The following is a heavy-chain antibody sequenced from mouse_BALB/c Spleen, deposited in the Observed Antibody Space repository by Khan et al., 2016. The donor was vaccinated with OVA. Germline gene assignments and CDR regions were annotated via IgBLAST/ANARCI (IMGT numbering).Heavy chain of an antibody. J-gene: IGHJ3*01. Sequence: LQQSGSELVRPGASVKLSCKASGYTFTSYWMHWVKQRHGQGIEWIGNIYPGSGSTNYDEMFKSKGTLTVDTSSSKAYMHLSSLASEYSAVYYCTRGCYYGNSLFAYWGQGTLVTVSA. CDR3: TRGCYYGNSLFAY. CDR2: IYPGSGST. D-gene: IGHD2-1*01. V-gene: IGHV1S22*01. CDR1: GYTFTSYW.